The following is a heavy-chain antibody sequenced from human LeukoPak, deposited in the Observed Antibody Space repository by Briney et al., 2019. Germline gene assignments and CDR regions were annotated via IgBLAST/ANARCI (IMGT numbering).Heavy chain of an antibody. Sequence: ASVQVSCKASGYTCISYYISWLRQAPGQGLEWMGWISAYNGNTNYAQKLQGRVTMTTHTSTSTAYMELRSLRSDDTDVYYCARDRVAVAGMPDYWGQGTLVTVPS. J-gene: IGHJ4*02. CDR1: GYTCISYY. D-gene: IGHD6-19*01. CDR3: ARDRVAVAGMPDY. V-gene: IGHV1-18*01. CDR2: ISAYNGNT.